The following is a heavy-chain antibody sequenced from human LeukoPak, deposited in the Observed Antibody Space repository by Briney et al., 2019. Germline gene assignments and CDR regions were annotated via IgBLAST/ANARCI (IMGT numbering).Heavy chain of an antibody. D-gene: IGHD4-17*01. CDR3: ARQWDYGDSFDTFDI. V-gene: IGHV4-59*08. J-gene: IGHJ3*02. CDR2: IYYSGST. CDR1: GGSISSYY. Sequence: SETLSLTCTVSGGSISSYYWSWIRQPPGKGLEWIGYIYYSGSTNYNPSLKSRVTISVDTSKNQFSLKLSSVTAADTAVYYCARQWDYGDSFDTFDIWGQGTMVTVSS.